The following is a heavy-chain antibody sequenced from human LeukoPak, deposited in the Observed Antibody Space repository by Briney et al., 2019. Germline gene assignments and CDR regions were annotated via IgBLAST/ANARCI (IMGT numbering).Heavy chain of an antibody. D-gene: IGHD3-16*02. CDR1: GYTFTDYY. Sequence: ASVKVSCKASGYTFTDYYMHWVRQAPGQGLEWMGWINPYSGGTNYAQKFQGRVTMTRDTSISTAYMELSRLRSDDMAVYYCARDLLLRYNRFDPWGQGTLVTVSS. CDR3: ARDLLLRYNRFDP. CDR2: INPYSGGT. V-gene: IGHV1-2*02. J-gene: IGHJ5*02.